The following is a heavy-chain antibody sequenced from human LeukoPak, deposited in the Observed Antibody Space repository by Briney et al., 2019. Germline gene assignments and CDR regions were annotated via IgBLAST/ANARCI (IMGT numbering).Heavy chain of an antibody. V-gene: IGHV1-69*01. D-gene: IGHD5-12*01. CDR1: GGTFSSYP. CDR2: ITPIFGEA. J-gene: IGHJ4*02. CDR3: ARNSRVASTSGLNY. Sequence: SVKVSCKVSGGTFSSYPIGWVRQAPGQGLEWMGEITPIFGEAQNAEKFQGRVTITADEPTSTVYMELTSLRLDDTAMYYCARNSRVASTSGLNYWGQGTLVTVSS.